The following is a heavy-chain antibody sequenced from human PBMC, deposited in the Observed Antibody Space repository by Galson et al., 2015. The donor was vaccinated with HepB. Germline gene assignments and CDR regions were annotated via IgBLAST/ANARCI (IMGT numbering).Heavy chain of an antibody. CDR1: GFTFSSYG. J-gene: IGHJ4*02. D-gene: IGHD3-16*01. CDR2: ISGSGDSA. CDR3: ASQRGSYAYDSIDF. Sequence: SLRLSCAASGFTFSSYGMSWVRQAQGKGLEWVSSISGSGDSAHYADSVKGRFTISRDNSKNALSLQMDSLRAEDTAVYYCASQRGSYAYDSIDFWGQGTLVTVSS. V-gene: IGHV3-23*01.